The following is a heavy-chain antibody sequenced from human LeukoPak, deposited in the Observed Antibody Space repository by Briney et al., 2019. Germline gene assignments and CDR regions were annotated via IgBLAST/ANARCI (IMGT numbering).Heavy chain of an antibody. D-gene: IGHD6-13*01. CDR1: GFTFSSYG. CDR2: IRNDGSTK. V-gene: IGHV3-30*02. CDR3: AKTHSSSWGIFDY. Sequence: GGSLRLSCATSGFTFSSYGMHWVRQAPGKGLEWVAFIRNDGSTKYFADSVKGRFTISRDNSKNTLYLQMNSLRAEDTAVYYCAKTHSSSWGIFDYWGQRTLVTVSS. J-gene: IGHJ4*02.